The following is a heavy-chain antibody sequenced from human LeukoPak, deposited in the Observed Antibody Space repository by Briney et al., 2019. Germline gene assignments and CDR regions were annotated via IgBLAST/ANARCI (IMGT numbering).Heavy chain of an antibody. Sequence: GGSLRLSCAASGFTFSSYSMNWVRQAPGKGLEWVSYISSSSSTIYYADSVKGRFTISRDNAKNSLYLQMNSLRAEDTAVYYCARLDYGDYGGSGDDDYWGQGTLVTVSS. J-gene: IGHJ4*02. CDR1: GFTFSSYS. CDR3: ARLDYGDYGGSGDDDY. CDR2: ISSSSSTI. D-gene: IGHD4-17*01. V-gene: IGHV3-48*01.